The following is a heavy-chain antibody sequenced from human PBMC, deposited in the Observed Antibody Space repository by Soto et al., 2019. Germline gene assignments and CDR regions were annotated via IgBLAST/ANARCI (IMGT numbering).Heavy chain of an antibody. V-gene: IGHV1-3*01. Sequence: ASVKVSCKASGFSFIDYSILWVRQAPGQSLEWLGWTNAGNGNTKYSHKFQDRVTITSDTSATTTYMELRSLRSEDTAVFYCARSAKKTWLPDFWGQGTLVTVSS. CDR2: TNAGNGNT. J-gene: IGHJ1*01. D-gene: IGHD5-12*01. CDR1: GFSFIDYS. CDR3: ARSAKKTWLPDF.